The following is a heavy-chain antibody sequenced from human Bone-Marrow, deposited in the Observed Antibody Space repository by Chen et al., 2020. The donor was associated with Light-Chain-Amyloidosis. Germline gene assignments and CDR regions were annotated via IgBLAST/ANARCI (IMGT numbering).Heavy chain of an antibody. CDR1: GASIISSEYY. V-gene: IGHV4-39*07. D-gene: IGHD2-8*01. J-gene: IGHJ3*01. CDR3: AIGPSEVEWCVVKSAFAFDF. CDR2: IFRGDIT. Sequence: QLQLQESGPGLVEPSQTLSLTCTVSGASIISSEYYWGWMRQAPGKGLEWIGSIFRGDITYYTSSLKSRVTLSVDTSNNHISLRLRSVTAGYTAIYYCAIGPSEVEWCVVKSAFAFDFWGQGTMVTVSS.